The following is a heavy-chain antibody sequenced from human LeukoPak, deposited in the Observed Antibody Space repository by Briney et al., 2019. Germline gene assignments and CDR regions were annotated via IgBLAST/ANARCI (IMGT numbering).Heavy chain of an antibody. V-gene: IGHV3-23*01. D-gene: IGHD3-22*01. CDR1: GFTFSSYA. Sequence: GGSLRLSCAASGFTFSSYAMNWVRQAPGKGLEWVSAISGSGGSTYYADSVKGRFTISRDNSKNTLYLQMDSLRAEDTAVYFCAKRYYQDSSGYLGSIDYWGQGTLVTVSS. CDR3: AKRYYQDSSGYLGSIDY. J-gene: IGHJ4*02. CDR2: ISGSGGST.